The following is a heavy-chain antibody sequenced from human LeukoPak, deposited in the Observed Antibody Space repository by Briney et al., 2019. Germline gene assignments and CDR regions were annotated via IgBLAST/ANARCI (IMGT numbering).Heavy chain of an antibody. CDR2: IGGSGGNT. D-gene: IGHD3-10*01. CDR1: GFTFSSYA. V-gene: IGHV3-23*01. Sequence: RPGGSLRLSCAASGFTFSSYAMSWVRQAPGKGLEWVSAIGGSGGNTYYADSVKGRFTISRDNSKNTLSLQMNSLGAEDTAVYYCAKDGVYGSGSSYYFDYWDQGTLVTVSS. CDR3: AKDGVYGSGSSYYFDY. J-gene: IGHJ4*02.